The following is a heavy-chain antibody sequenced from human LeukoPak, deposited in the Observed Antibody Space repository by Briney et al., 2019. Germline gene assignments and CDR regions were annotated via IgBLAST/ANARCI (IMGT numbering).Heavy chain of an antibody. V-gene: IGHV1-2*02. J-gene: IGHJ6*03. Sequence: ASVKVSCKASGYNFTGYYMQWVRQAPGQGLEWMGWINPSTGGTYYAQKFQGRVTMTRDTSISTAYMDLSRLRSDDTAVYYCARDTAPSYYDFWSGYYSPYYYMDVWGKGTTVTVSS. CDR3: ARDTAPSYYDFWSGYYSPYYYMDV. CDR2: INPSTGGT. D-gene: IGHD3-3*01. CDR1: GYNFTGYY.